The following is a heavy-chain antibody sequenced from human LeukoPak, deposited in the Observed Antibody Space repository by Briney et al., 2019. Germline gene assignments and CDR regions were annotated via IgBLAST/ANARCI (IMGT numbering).Heavy chain of an antibody. CDR2: INPNSGGT. CDR1: GYTFTGYY. D-gene: IGHD6-6*01. CDR3: ARGSSLRLTLLDSSSCPFDY. V-gene: IGHV1-2*02. J-gene: IGHJ4*02. Sequence: ASVKVSCKASGYTFTGYYMHWVRQAPGQGLEWMGWINPNSGGTNYAQKFQGRVTMTRDTSISTAYMELSRLRSDDTAVYYCARGSSLRLTLLDSSSCPFDYWGQGTLVTVSS.